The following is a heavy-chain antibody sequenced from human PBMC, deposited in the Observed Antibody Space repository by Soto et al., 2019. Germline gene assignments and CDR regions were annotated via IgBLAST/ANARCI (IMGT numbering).Heavy chain of an antibody. J-gene: IGHJ4*02. CDR1: GFTFSSYA. CDR3: ARTLAVAAPFDY. D-gene: IGHD6-19*01. Sequence: PGGSLRLSCAASGFTFSSYAMHWVRQAPGKGLEWVAVISYDESNKYYADSVKGRFTISRDNPKNTLYLQMHRRRAEDTAVYYCARTLAVAAPFDYWGQGTLVTVSS. V-gene: IGHV3-30-3*01. CDR2: ISYDESNK.